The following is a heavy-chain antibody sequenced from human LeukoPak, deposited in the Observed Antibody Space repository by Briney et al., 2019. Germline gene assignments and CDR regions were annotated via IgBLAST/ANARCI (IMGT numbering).Heavy chain of an antibody. CDR1: GFTFSSYA. J-gene: IGHJ5*02. CDR2: ISGSADIS. Sequence: GRSLRLSCAASGFTFSSYAMTWVRQAPGEGLEWVSTISGSADISFYAESVKGRFTISRDNSKNTLCLQMNSLRGEDTAVYYCAKGQVASATQVRFDPWGQGTLVTVSS. V-gene: IGHV3-23*01. D-gene: IGHD5-12*01. CDR3: AKGQVASATQVRFDP.